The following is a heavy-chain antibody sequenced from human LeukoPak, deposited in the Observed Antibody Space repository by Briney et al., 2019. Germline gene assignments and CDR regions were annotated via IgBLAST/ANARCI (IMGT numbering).Heavy chain of an antibody. CDR2: IRSKANSYAT. D-gene: IGHD4-17*01. CDR3: TRPPTVTTGPVDDY. Sequence: GRSLKLSCAASGFTFSGSAMHWVRQASGKGLEWVGRIRSKANSYATAYAASVKGRFTISRDDSKNTAYLQMNSLKTEDTAVYYCTRPPTVTTGPVDDYWGQGTLVTVSS. J-gene: IGHJ4*02. CDR1: GFTFSGSA. V-gene: IGHV3-73*01.